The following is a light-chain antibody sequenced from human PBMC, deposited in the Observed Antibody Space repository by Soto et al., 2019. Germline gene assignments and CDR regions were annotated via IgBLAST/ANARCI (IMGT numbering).Light chain of an antibody. V-gene: IGKV3-11*01. J-gene: IGKJ1*01. CDR1: QSVSLS. Sequence: EIALTQSPATLSLSPGGIATLSFRASQSVSLSLAWYQQKPGQAPRLLIYDASKRASGFPARFSGSGSGTDFTLTISSLEPEDFAVYYCQERTGWPPWTFGQGTKVDIK. CDR2: DAS. CDR3: QERTGWPPWT.